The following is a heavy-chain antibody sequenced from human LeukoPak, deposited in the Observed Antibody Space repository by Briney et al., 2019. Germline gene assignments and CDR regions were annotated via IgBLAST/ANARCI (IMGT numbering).Heavy chain of an antibody. CDR3: ARQQQLVLAGAFDI. V-gene: IGHV1-69*01. CDR1: GGTFSSYA. Sequence: SVKVSCKASGGTFSSYAINWVRQAPGQGLEWMGGIIPIFGTANYAQKFQGRVTITADESTSTAYMELSSLRSEDTAVYYCARQQQLVLAGAFDIWGQGTMVTVSS. J-gene: IGHJ3*02. D-gene: IGHD6-13*01. CDR2: IIPIFGTA.